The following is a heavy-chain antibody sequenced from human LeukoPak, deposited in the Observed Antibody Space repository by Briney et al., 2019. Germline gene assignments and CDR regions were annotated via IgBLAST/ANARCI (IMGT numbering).Heavy chain of an antibody. D-gene: IGHD1-26*01. J-gene: IGHJ4*02. V-gene: IGHV1-18*01. Sequence: ASVKVSCKASGYTFSNFGISWVRQAPGQGLEWMGWISGYNGNTNYAQKLQGRVTMTTDTSTSTAYMDLRSLRSDDTAVYYCASSSGRAGGGFDYWGQGTLVTVSS. CDR2: ISGYNGNT. CDR3: ASSSGRAGGGFDY. CDR1: GYTFSNFG.